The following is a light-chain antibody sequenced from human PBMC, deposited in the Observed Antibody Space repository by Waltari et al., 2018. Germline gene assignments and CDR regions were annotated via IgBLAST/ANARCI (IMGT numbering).Light chain of an antibody. CDR3: SSPTTSITWV. Sequence: QSALTQPPSVSGSPGQSVTISCTATSRDVGNYNRVPWYQQSPGTAPKLMIYDVTNRPSGVPDRFSGSKSGNTASLTISGLQAEDEADYYCSSPTTSITWVFGGGTKLTVL. V-gene: IGLV2-18*02. J-gene: IGLJ3*02. CDR1: SRDVGNYNR. CDR2: DVT.